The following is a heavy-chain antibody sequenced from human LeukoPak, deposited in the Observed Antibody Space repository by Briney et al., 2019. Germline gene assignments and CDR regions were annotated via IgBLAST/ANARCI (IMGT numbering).Heavy chain of an antibody. CDR3: AKDGTGSDWFFDL. D-gene: IGHD3-10*01. CDR1: GFTFDDYT. J-gene: IGHJ2*01. CDR2: ISFDGLST. V-gene: IGHV3-43*01. Sequence: GGSLRLSCAASGFTFDDYTMHWVRHAPGKGLEWVSLISFDGLSTFYADSVKGRFTISRDNSKNSLFLQMNSLRTEDTAFYYCAKDGTGSDWFFDLWGRGTLVTVSS.